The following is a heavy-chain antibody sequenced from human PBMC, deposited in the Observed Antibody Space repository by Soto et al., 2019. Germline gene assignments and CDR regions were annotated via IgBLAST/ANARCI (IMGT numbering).Heavy chain of an antibody. J-gene: IGHJ6*02. CDR2: ISGSGGST. Sequence: PGGSLRLSCAASGFTFSSYAMSWVRQAPGKGLEWVSAISGSGGSTYYADSVKGRFTISRDNSKNTLYLQMNSLRAEDTAVYYCAKDQYSSYYYGSGSYGYYYGMDVWGQGTTVTVSS. CDR3: AKDQYSSYYYGSGSYGYYYGMDV. CDR1: GFTFSSYA. V-gene: IGHV3-23*01. D-gene: IGHD3-10*01.